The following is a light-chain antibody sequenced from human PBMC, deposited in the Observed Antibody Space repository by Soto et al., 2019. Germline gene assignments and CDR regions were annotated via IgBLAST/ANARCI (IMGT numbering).Light chain of an antibody. Sequence: QSVLTQPASVSGSPGQSITISCTGTSSDVGTYNYVSWYQQHPGKAPKLMIYEVSNRPSGVSNRFSGSKSGNTASLTISGPQAEDEADYHCISYTGTSTPYVFGTGTKATVL. CDR3: ISYTGTSTPYV. J-gene: IGLJ1*01. V-gene: IGLV2-14*01. CDR2: EVS. CDR1: SSDVGTYNY.